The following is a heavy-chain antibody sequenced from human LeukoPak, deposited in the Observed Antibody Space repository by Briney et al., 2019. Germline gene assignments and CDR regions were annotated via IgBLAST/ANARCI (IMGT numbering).Heavy chain of an antibody. Sequence: GGSLRLSCVASGFTSTNFAMTWVRQAPGKGLEWVSTISGSGVNTYYADSVKGRFTTSRDNSKNTLYLQMNSLRVEDMAVYYCANYRFCTSTSTSCSRFEYWGQGTLVTVSS. V-gene: IGHV3-23*01. CDR1: GFTSTNFA. CDR3: ANYRFCTSTSTSCSRFEY. D-gene: IGHD2-8*01. J-gene: IGHJ4*02. CDR2: ISGSGVNT.